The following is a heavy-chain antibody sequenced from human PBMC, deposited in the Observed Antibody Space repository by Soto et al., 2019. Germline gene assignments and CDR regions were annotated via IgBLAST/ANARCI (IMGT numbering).Heavy chain of an antibody. V-gene: IGHV1-46*01. Sequence: AQKFQGRVTMTTDTSTSTVYMELSRLRSDDTAVYYCAREAIVAGATTGMDVWGQGTTVTVSS. J-gene: IGHJ6*02. CDR3: AREAIVAGATTGMDV. D-gene: IGHD1-26*01.